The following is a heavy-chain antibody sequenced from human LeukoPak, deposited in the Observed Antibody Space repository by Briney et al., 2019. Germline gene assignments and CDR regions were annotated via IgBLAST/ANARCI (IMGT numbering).Heavy chain of an antibody. CDR1: GGSISSYY. CDR2: IYYSGST. Sequence: PSETLSLTCTVSGGSISSYYWSWIRQPPGKGLEWIGYIYYSGSTNYNPSLKSRVTISVDTSKNQFSLKLSSVTAADTAVYYCARRGYSYGFAYYFDYWGQGTLVTVSS. J-gene: IGHJ4*02. V-gene: IGHV4-59*08. CDR3: ARRGYSYGFAYYFDY. D-gene: IGHD5-18*01.